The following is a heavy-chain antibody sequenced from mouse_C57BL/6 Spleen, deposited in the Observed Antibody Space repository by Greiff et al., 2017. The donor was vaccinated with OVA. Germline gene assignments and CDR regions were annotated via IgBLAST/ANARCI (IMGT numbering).Heavy chain of an antibody. V-gene: IGHV5-6*01. CDR2: ISSGGSYT. CDR3: ARQNWDGAYLDY. D-gene: IGHD4-1*01. J-gene: IGHJ2*01. Sequence: EVQLVESGGDLVKPGGSLKLSCAASGFTFSSYGMSWVRQTPDKRLEWVATISSGGSYTYYPDSVKGRFTIARDNAKNTLYLQMSSLKSEDTAMYDCARQNWDGAYLDYWGQGTTLTVSS. CDR1: GFTFSSYG.